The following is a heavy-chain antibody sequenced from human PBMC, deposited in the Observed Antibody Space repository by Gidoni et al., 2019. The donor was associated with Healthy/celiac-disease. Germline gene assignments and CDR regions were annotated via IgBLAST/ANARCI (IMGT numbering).Heavy chain of an antibody. J-gene: IGHJ3*02. CDR1: GYTFTGYY. V-gene: IGHV1-2*04. D-gene: IGHD5-18*01. CDR2: INPNSGGT. CDR3: ARDTGSDTAGAFDI. Sequence: QVQLVQSGAEVKKPGASVKVSCKASGYTFTGYYMHWVRQAPGQGLAWMGWINPNSGGTNYAQKFQGWVTMTRDTSISTAYMELSRLRSDDTAVHYCARDTGSDTAGAFDIWGQGTMVTVSS.